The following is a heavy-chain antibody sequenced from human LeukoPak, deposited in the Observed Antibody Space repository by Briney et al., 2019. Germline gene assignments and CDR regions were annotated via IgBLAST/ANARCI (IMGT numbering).Heavy chain of an antibody. V-gene: IGHV1-18*01. J-gene: IGHJ4*02. D-gene: IGHD3-10*01. CDR3: ARDARGYGSGSYLYFDY. CDR2: ISTYTGNA. Sequence: ASVKVSCKASGYTFMSYGISWVRQAPGQGLEWMGWISTYTGNANYAQKVQGRVTMTTDTSTSTAYMELRSLRSDDTAVYYCARDARGYGSGSYLYFDYWGQGTLVTVSS. CDR1: GYTFMSYG.